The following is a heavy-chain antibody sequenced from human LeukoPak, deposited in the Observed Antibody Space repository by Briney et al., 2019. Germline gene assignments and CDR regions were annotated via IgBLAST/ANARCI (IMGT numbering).Heavy chain of an antibody. J-gene: IGHJ3*02. CDR1: GFTFSSYW. Sequence: HTGGSLRLSCAASGFTFSSYWMHWVRQAPGKGLVWVSRISSDGSSTDYADSVKGRFTISRDNAKDTLYLQMNSLTAEDKAVYYCARLSGTYFAAGDFDIWGQGTMVAVSS. D-gene: IGHD1-26*01. CDR3: ARLSGTYFAAGDFDI. V-gene: IGHV3-74*01. CDR2: ISSDGSST.